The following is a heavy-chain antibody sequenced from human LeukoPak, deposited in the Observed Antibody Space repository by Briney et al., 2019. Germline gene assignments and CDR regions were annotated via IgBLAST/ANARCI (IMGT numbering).Heavy chain of an antibody. CDR2: ISYDGSNK. CDR3: ARDASPWELLPSDAFDI. V-gene: IGHV3-30-3*01. D-gene: IGHD1-26*01. J-gene: IGHJ3*02. CDR1: GFTFSSYA. Sequence: PGASLRLSCAASGFTFSSYAMHWVRQAPGKGLEWVAVISYDGSNKYYADSVKGRFTISRDNSKNTLYLQMNSLRAEDTAVYYCARDASPWELLPSDAFDIWGQGTMVTVSS.